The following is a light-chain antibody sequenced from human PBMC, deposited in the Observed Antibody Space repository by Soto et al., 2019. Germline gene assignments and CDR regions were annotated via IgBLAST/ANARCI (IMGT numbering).Light chain of an antibody. V-gene: IGKV1-39*01. J-gene: IGKJ1*01. CDR2: AAS. CDR3: QQSYIIPRV. CDR1: QSIGSY. Sequence: DIQMTQSPSSLSASVGDRVTITCRSSQSIGSYVNWYQQKPGKAPKLLIFAASSLQGGVPSRFTGSGYGTDFTLTISGLHPEDFATYYCQQSYIIPRVFGQGTTVEIK.